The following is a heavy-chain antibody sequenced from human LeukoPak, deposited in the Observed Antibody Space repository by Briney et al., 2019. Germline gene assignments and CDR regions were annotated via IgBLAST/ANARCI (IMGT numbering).Heavy chain of an antibody. CDR1: GYTFTGYY. D-gene: IGHD2-2*01. CDR3: ARDSPALVVPAATQGYNWFDP. V-gene: IGHV1-69*13. J-gene: IGHJ5*02. Sequence: GASVKVSCKASGYTFTGYYMHWVRQAPGQGLEWMGGIIPIFGTANYAQKFQGRVTITADESTSTAYMELSSLRSEDTAVYYCARDSPALVVPAATQGYNWFDPWGQGTLVTVSS. CDR2: IIPIFGTA.